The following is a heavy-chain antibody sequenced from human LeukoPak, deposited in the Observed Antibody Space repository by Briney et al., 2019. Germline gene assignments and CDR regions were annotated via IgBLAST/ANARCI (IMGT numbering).Heavy chain of an antibody. CDR3: TRHDRNSWYSY. V-gene: IGHV5-51*01. CDR2: IYPDDSDT. CDR1: GYSFTSYW. D-gene: IGHD6-13*01. J-gene: IGHJ4*02. Sequence: GESLKISCRGSGYSFTSYWIGWVRQMPGKGLEWMGIIYPDDSDTRVSPSFQGQVTISADKSISTAYLQWSSLKASDTGMYYCTRHDRNSWYSYWGQGTLVTVSS.